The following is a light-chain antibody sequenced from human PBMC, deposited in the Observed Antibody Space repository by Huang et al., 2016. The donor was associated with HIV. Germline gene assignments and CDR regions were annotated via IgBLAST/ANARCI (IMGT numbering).Light chain of an antibody. CDR1: QRVSSN. CDR2: VAS. V-gene: IGKV3D-15*01. J-gene: IGKJ5*01. CDR3: QQYNNWPIT. Sequence: EIVMTKSPATLSLSPGERATLSCRAIQRVSSNLPLYQQKPGQTPRLLIYVASTRATGIPARFSGSGSGTEFTLTISSLQSEDFAVYYCQQYNNWPITFGQGTRLEIK.